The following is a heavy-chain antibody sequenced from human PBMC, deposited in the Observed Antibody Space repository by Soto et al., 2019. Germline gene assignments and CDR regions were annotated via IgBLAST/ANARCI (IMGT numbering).Heavy chain of an antibody. CDR3: ARDHATVTTLRVYYGMDV. J-gene: IGHJ6*02. Sequence: QVQLQESGPGLVKPSQTLSLTCTVSGGSISSGGYYWSWIRQHPGKGLEWIGYIYYSGSTYYNPSLTSRVTISVDTSKNQFSLKLSSVTAAATAVYYCARDHATVTTLRVYYGMDVWGQGTTVTVSS. CDR1: GGSISSGGYY. V-gene: IGHV4-31*03. D-gene: IGHD4-17*01. CDR2: IYYSGST.